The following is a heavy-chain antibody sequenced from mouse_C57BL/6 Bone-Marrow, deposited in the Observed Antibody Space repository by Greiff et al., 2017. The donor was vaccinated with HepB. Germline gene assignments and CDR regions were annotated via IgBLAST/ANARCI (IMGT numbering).Heavy chain of an antibody. D-gene: IGHD2-3*01. V-gene: IGHV1-81*01. CDR3: ARWDGYYGRAWFAY. Sequence: QVQLKQSGAELARPGASVKLSCKASGYTFTSYGISWVKQRTGQGLEWIGEIYPRSGNTYYNEKFKGKATLTADKSSSTAYMELRSLTSEDSAVYFCARWDGYYGRAWFAYWGQGTLVTVSA. CDR2: IYPRSGNT. J-gene: IGHJ3*01. CDR1: GYTFTSYG.